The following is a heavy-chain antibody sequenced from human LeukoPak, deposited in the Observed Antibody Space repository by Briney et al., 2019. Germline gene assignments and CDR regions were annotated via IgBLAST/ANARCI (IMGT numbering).Heavy chain of an antibody. V-gene: IGHV4-31*03. J-gene: IGHJ4*02. CDR2: SHYTGST. CDR1: GVSISSGGYH. D-gene: IGHD3-10*01. Sequence: RPSETLSLTCTVSGVSISSGGYHWGWLRQHPGKGLEWIGYSHYTGSTHYNPSLESRVTISVDPSKNQFSLKLNSVTAADTAVYYCARWGSALIPGVIPFDYWGQGTLVSVSS. CDR3: ARWGSALIPGVIPFDY.